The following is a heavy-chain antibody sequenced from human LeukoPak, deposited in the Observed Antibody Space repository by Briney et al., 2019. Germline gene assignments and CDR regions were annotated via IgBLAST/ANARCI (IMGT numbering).Heavy chain of an antibody. CDR2: ISGSGGST. J-gene: IGHJ4*02. CDR1: GFTFSSYA. Sequence: GGSLRLSCAASGFTFSSYAMSWVRQAPGKGLEWVSAISGSGGSTYYADSVKGRFTISRDNSKNTLYLQMNSLRAEDTAVYYCAKDLQYYYGSGSSFAYWGQGTLVTVSS. V-gene: IGHV3-23*01. CDR3: AKDLQYYYGSGSSFAY. D-gene: IGHD3-10*01.